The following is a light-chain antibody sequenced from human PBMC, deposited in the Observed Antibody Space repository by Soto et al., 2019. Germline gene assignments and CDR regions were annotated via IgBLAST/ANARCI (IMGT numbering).Light chain of an antibody. CDR1: QGISSA. Sequence: AVRLTQSPAALSAKVGDRVTITCRASQGISSALAWYQQKPGKAPKLLIYDASSLESGVPSRFSGSGSGTDFTLTISSLQPEDFAPYYCQQSYNTPPTFGQGTKVDI. CDR3: QQSYNTPPT. V-gene: IGKV1D-13*01. J-gene: IGKJ1*01. CDR2: DAS.